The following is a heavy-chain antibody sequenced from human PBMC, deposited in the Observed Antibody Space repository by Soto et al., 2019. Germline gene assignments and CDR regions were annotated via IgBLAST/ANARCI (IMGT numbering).Heavy chain of an antibody. V-gene: IGHV1-2*04. CDR2: INPNSGGT. J-gene: IGHJ5*02. CDR1: GHTFTGYY. D-gene: IGHD2-21*02. CDR3: ARGGHIVVVTAIHWFDP. Sequence: ASVKVSCKASGHTFTGYYMHWVRQAPGQGLEWMGWINPNSGGTNYAQKFQGWVTMTRDTSISTAYMELSRLRSDDTAVYYCARGGHIVVVTAIHWFDPWGQGTLVTVS.